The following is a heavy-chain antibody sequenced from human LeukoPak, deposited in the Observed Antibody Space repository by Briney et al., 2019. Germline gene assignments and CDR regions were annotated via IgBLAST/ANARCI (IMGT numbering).Heavy chain of an antibody. CDR2: IKQDGSEE. V-gene: IGHV3-7*03. Sequence: GGSLRLSCAASGFTFSYYWMSWVRQAPGKGLEWVANIKQDGSEEYYVDSVKGRFTISRDNAKNSLYLQMNSLRAEDTAVYYCASKGCTGGNCKHYFDCWAREPWSPSPQ. J-gene: IGHJ4*02. CDR3: ASKGCTGGNCKHYFDC. D-gene: IGHD2-8*02. CDR1: GFTFSYYW.